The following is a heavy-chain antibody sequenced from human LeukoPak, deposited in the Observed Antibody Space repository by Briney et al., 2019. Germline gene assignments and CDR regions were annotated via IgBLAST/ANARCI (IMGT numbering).Heavy chain of an antibody. CDR3: ARATNRGVTTIDY. V-gene: IGHV1-3*01. Sequence: ASVKVSCKASGYTFTSYAMHWVRQAPGQRLEWMGWINAGNGNTKYSQKFQGRVTITRDTSASTAYMELSSLRSEDTAVYYCARATNRGVTTIDYWGQGTLVTVSS. CDR1: GYTFTSYA. CDR2: INAGNGNT. D-gene: IGHD4-17*01. J-gene: IGHJ4*02.